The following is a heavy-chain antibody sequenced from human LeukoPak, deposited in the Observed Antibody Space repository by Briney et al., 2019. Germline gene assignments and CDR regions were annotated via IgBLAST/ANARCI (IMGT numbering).Heavy chain of an antibody. CDR3: ARDFRGSGRPHLPRY. CDR2: ISAYKGGT. J-gene: IGHJ4*02. V-gene: IGHV1-18*01. Sequence: GAAVKVSCMASGYTFTSCGISGVRQAPGQGLEWMGWISAYKGGTNYAQKSQGRVTMTRDTSISTAYMELSRLRSDDTAVYYCARDFRGSGRPHLPRYWGQGTLVTVSS. CDR1: GYTFTSCG. D-gene: IGHD3-10*01.